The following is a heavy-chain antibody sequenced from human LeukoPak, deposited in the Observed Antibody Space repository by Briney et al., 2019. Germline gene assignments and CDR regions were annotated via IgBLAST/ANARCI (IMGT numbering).Heavy chain of an antibody. CDR3: ARVADDLDLHGDY. CDR2: ISSSSSTI. CDR1: GFTFSSYS. J-gene: IGHJ4*02. D-gene: IGHD1-1*01. V-gene: IGHV3-48*02. Sequence: PGGSLRLSSAASGFTFSSYSMNWVRQAPGKGLEWVSYISSSSSTIYYADSVKGRFTISRDNAKNSLYLQMNSLRDEDTAVYYCARVADDLDLHGDYWGQGTLVTVSS.